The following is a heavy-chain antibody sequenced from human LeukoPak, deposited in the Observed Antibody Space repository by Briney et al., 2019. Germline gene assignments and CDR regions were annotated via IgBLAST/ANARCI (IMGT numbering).Heavy chain of an antibody. D-gene: IGHD1-26*01. J-gene: IGHJ3*02. CDR1: GFTFSSFA. CDR2: ISGSGGST. Sequence: GGSLRLSCAASGFTFSSFAMSWVRQAPGQGLEWVSAISGSGGSTYYADSVKGRFTISRDNSKNTLYLQMNSLRAEDTAVYYCAKDRRVGAAKGLGAFDKWGQGTMVIVSS. CDR3: AKDRRVGAAKGLGAFDK. V-gene: IGHV3-23*01.